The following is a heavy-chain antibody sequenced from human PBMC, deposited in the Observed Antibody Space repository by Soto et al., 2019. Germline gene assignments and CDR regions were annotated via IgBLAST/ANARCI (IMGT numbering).Heavy chain of an antibody. J-gene: IGHJ4*02. Sequence: EVQLVESGGGLVKPGGSLRLSCAASGFTFSSYSMNWVRQAPGKGLECVSSISSSSSYIYYADSVKGRFTISRDNAKNSLYLQMNSLRAEDTAVYYCASNRDSGYKIDYWGQGTLVTVSS. V-gene: IGHV3-21*01. CDR1: GFTFSSYS. D-gene: IGHD5-12*01. CDR3: ASNRDSGYKIDY. CDR2: ISSSSSYI.